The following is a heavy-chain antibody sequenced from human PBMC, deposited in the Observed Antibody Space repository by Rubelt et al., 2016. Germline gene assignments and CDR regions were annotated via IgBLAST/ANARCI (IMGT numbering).Heavy chain of an antibody. J-gene: IGHJ4*02. D-gene: IGHD3-10*01. CDR2: INDGGST. CDR1: GGSFSGYY. Sequence: QVQLQQWGAGLLKPSETLSLTCAVYGGSFSGYYWSWIRQPPGKGLEWIGEINDGGSTNYNPSLKSRVSISVDTSKNQFSPKLSVGNAADTAVFYGAGRPQTATDDMGPRGTFDCWGQGTLVTVSS. V-gene: IGHV4-34*02. CDR3: AGRPQTATDDMGPRGTFDC.